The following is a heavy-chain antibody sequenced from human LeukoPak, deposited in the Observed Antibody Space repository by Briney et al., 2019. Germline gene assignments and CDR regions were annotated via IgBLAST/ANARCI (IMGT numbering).Heavy chain of an antibody. CDR1: GFAFTTYG. V-gene: IGHV3-30*18. Sequence: PGGSLRLSCADSGFAFTTYGMHWLRQAPGRGLEWVGVIAHDGSNKYYSDFGKSRFTITRDNAKNMLYLEMSSLRPEDTAVYYCAKEWKEYASGWFFDYWGQGILVTVSS. CDR3: AKEWKEYASGWFFDY. J-gene: IGHJ4*02. CDR2: IAHDGSNK. D-gene: IGHD6-19*01.